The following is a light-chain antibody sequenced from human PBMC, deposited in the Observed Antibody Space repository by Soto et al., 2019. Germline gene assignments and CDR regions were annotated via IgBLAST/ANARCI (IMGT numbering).Light chain of an antibody. V-gene: IGLV1-47*02. CDR1: SSNIGSNY. CDR2: SNN. CDR3: AAWDASLSGYWV. Sequence: QSVLTQPPSASGTPGQRVTISCSGSSSNIGSNYVYWYQQFPGTAPKLLIYSNNQRPSGVPDRFSGSKSGTSASLAISGLRSEDEAEYFCAAWDASLSGYWVFGGGTKVTVL. J-gene: IGLJ3*02.